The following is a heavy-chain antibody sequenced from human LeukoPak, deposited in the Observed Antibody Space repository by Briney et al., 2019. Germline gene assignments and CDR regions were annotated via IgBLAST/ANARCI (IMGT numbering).Heavy chain of an antibody. CDR1: GFTFSSYA. Sequence: PGGSLRLSCAASGFTFSSYAMSWVRQAPGKGLEWVSAISGSGGSTYYADSVKGRFTISRENSKNTLYLQMNSLRAEDTAVYYCAKDPVATTVTTSAYYWGQGTLVTVSS. V-gene: IGHV3-23*01. J-gene: IGHJ4*02. CDR2: ISGSGGST. D-gene: IGHD4-17*01. CDR3: AKDPVATTVTTSAYY.